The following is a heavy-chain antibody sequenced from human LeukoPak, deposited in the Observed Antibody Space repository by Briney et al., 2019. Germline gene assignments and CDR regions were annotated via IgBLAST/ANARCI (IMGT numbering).Heavy chain of an antibody. CDR3: ARRDDIMTGYYNNFGY. D-gene: IGHD3-9*01. CDR1: GCSFTSYW. CDR2: IYPGDAET. J-gene: IGHJ4*02. Sequence: GGSLQISFQGSGCSFTSYWIGWVRPLPGKGLEWMGIIYPGDAETRYSPSFQGQATISADKSIRTAYLKWNSLKASDTAMYYSARRDDIMTGYYNNFGYWGQGTLVTASS. V-gene: IGHV5-51*01.